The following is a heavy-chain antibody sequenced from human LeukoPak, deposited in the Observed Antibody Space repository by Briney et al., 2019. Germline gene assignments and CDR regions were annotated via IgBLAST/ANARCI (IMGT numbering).Heavy chain of an antibody. CDR2: ISSSSSSV. V-gene: IGHV3-48*04. Sequence: PGGSLRLSCAASGFTFSSYSMNWVRQAPGKGLEWISYISSSSSSVYYADSVKGRFTISRDNAKNSLYLQMNSLRAEDTAVYYCASGGTASGWYLDYWGQGTLVTVSS. D-gene: IGHD6-19*01. CDR3: ASGGTASGWYLDY. J-gene: IGHJ4*02. CDR1: GFTFSSYS.